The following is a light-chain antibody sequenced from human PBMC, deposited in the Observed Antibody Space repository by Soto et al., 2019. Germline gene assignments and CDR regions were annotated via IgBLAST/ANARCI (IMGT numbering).Light chain of an antibody. Sequence: ANQLTQSPSSLSASVGDRVTITCRASQAISSALAWYQQKPGKPPKLLIYDASTLQSGVPSRFSGTASGTDFTLTINSLQPEDFATYYCQQFNNWPVTFGGGTKVDIK. V-gene: IGKV1D-13*01. CDR2: DAS. CDR3: QQFNNWPVT. CDR1: QAISSA. J-gene: IGKJ4*01.